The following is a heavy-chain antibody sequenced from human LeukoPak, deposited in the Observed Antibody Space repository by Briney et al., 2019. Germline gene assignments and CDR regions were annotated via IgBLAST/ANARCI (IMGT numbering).Heavy chain of an antibody. CDR2: MNPNSGNT. D-gene: IGHD6-19*01. Sequence: ASVKVSCRASGYTFTNVDINWVRQASGQGLEWMGWMNPNSGNTGYAQNFQGRLTITRDTSISTAYMELSSLRSEVTAVYYCVRDSNGQTRADDPFDIWGQGTMVTVSS. J-gene: IGHJ3*02. CDR3: VRDSNGQTRADDPFDI. CDR1: GYTFTNVD. V-gene: IGHV1-8*03.